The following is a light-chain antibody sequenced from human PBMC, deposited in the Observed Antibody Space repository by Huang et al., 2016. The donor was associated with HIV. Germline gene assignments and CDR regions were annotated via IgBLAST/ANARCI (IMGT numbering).Light chain of an antibody. CDR3: QQYYSTPYT. CDR1: QSVLYSSNNKNY. J-gene: IGKJ2*01. Sequence: DIVMTQSPDSLAVSLGERATINCKSSQSVLYSSNNKNYFAWYQHKQGQPPNLLIYWASTRESGVPDRFSGSGSGTDFTLTSSSLQAEDVAVYYCQQYYSTPYTFGQGTKLEIK. CDR2: WAS. V-gene: IGKV4-1*01.